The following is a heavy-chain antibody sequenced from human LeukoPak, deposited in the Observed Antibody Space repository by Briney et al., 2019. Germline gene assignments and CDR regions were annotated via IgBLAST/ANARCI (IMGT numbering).Heavy chain of an antibody. J-gene: IGHJ4*02. V-gene: IGHV4-38-2*02. CDR1: GYSISSGYY. CDR2: VYHSGGT. CDR3: GSQREWSLTEYHFDY. D-gene: IGHD3-3*01. Sequence: SETLSLTCTVSGYSISSGYYCGWIRQPPGKGLEWIGSVYHSGGTYYNPSLKSRVTISTDKSKNQFSLKMTSVTAADTAVYYCGSQREWSLTEYHFDYWGQGTLVTVSS.